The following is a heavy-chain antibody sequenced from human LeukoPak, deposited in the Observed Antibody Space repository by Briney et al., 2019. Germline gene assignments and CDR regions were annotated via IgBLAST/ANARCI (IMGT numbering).Heavy chain of an antibody. D-gene: IGHD6-13*01. CDR2: ISGSGGST. CDR1: GFTFSSYA. J-gene: IGHJ3*02. V-gene: IGHV3-23*01. Sequence: GGSLRLSCAASGFTFSSYAMSWVRQAPGKGLEWVSAISGSGGSTYYADSVKGRFTISRDNSKNTLYLQMNSLRAEDTAVYYCAKETYSSRWKSDAFDIWGQGTMVTVSS. CDR3: AKETYSSRWKSDAFDI.